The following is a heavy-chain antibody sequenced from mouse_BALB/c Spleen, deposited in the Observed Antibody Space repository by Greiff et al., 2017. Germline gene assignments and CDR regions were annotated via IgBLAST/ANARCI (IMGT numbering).Heavy chain of an antibody. CDR2: INPSSGYT. CDR3: ARSARITKDFDY. Sequence: QVQLKESAAELARPGASVKMSCKASGYTFTSYTMHWVKQRPGQGLEWIGYINPSSGYTEYNQKFKDKTTLTADKSSSTAYMQLSSLTSEDSAVYYCARSARITKDFDYWGQGTTLTVSS. V-gene: IGHV1-4*02. CDR1: GYTFTSYT. J-gene: IGHJ2*01. D-gene: IGHD2-4*01.